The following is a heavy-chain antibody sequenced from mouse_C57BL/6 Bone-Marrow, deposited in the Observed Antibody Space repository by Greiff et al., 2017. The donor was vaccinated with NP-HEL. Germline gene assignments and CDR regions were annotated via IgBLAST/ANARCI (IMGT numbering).Heavy chain of an antibody. CDR1: GYTFTSYW. CDR2: IHPNSGST. V-gene: IGHV1-64*01. D-gene: IGHD1-1*01. J-gene: IGHJ2*01. Sequence: QVQLQQPGAELVKPGASVKLSCKASGYTFTSYWMHWVKQRPGQGLEWIGMIHPNSGSTNYNEKFKSKATLTVDKSSSTAYMQLSSLTSEDSAVYYCARWGIYYYGSSPSYWGQGTTLTVSS. CDR3: ARWGIYYYGSSPSY.